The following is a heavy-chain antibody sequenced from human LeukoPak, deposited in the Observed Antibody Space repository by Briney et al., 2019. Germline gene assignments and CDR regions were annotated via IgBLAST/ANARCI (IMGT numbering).Heavy chain of an antibody. V-gene: IGHV4-34*01. CDR2: INHSGST. Sequence: SETLSLTCAVYGGSFSGYYWSWIRQPPGKGLEWIGEINHSGSTNYNPSLKSRVTMSVDTSKNQFSLKLSSVTAADTAVYYCARGPRITMVRGAIPLDYWGQGTLVTVSS. J-gene: IGHJ4*02. D-gene: IGHD3-10*01. CDR3: ARGPRITMVRGAIPLDY. CDR1: GGSFSGYY.